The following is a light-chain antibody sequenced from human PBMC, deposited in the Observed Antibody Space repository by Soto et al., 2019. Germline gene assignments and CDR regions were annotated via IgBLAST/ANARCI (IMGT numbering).Light chain of an antibody. Sequence: EIVLTQSPATLSLSPGERATLSCRASQSVGGYLDWYQQKPGQAPRLLIYDASNRASGIPARFSGSGSGTDFNLTISSLEPEDLAVYYCHHRSNWPPLTFRGGTKLEIK. V-gene: IGKV3-11*01. CDR1: QSVGGY. J-gene: IGKJ4*01. CDR2: DAS. CDR3: HHRSNWPPLT.